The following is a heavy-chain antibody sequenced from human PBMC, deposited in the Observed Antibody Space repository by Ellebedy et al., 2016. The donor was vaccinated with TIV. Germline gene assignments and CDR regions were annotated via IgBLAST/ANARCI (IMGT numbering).Heavy chain of an antibody. Sequence: GESLKISCAASGFTFSGHSMNWVRQAPGKGLEWVSSISSSSSYIFYADSVKGRFTISRDNAKNSLYLQMNSLRAEDTAVYYCVREGRLDADYWGQGTLVTVSS. J-gene: IGHJ4*02. CDR2: ISSSSSYI. D-gene: IGHD1-1*01. CDR1: GFTFSGHS. CDR3: VREGRLDADY. V-gene: IGHV3-21*01.